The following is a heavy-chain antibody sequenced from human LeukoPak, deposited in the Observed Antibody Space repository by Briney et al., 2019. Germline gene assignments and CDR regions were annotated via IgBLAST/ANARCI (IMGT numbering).Heavy chain of an antibody. J-gene: IGHJ4*02. CDR2: ISSSSSYI. V-gene: IGHV3-21*01. CDR3: ASTDYYDSSGYFSRPDY. Sequence: AGGSLRLSCAASGFTFSSYSMNWVRQAPGKGLEWVSSISSSSSYIYHADSVKGRFTISRDNAKNSLYLQMNSLRAEDTAVYYCASTDYYDSSGYFSRPDYWGQGTLVTVSS. CDR1: GFTFSSYS. D-gene: IGHD3-22*01.